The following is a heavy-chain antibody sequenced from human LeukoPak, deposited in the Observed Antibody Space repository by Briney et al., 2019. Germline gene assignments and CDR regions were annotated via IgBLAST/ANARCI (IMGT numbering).Heavy chain of an antibody. CDR3: ARDFKGDFDY. V-gene: IGHV1-46*01. D-gene: IGHD3-16*01. Sequence: ASVKVSCKASGYTFTGYYIHWVRQAPGQGLEWMGIIDPSGGSTSYAQKFQGRVTMTRDMSTSTVYMELSSLRSEDTAVYYCARDFKGDFDYWGQGTLVTVSS. J-gene: IGHJ4*02. CDR2: IDPSGGST. CDR1: GYTFTGYY.